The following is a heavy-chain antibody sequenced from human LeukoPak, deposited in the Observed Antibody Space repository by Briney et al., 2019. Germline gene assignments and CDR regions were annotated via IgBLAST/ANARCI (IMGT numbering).Heavy chain of an antibody. D-gene: IGHD4-17*01. J-gene: IGHJ4*02. CDR3: ARDRGDYRDYLEFDY. V-gene: IGHV1-2*02. CDR2: INPNSGGT. Sequence: ASVKVSCTASGYTFTGYYMDWVRQAPGQGLEWMGWINPNSGGTNYAQKFQGRVTMTRDTSISTAYMELSRLRSDDTAVYYCARDRGDYRDYLEFDYWGQGTLVTASP. CDR1: GYTFTGYY.